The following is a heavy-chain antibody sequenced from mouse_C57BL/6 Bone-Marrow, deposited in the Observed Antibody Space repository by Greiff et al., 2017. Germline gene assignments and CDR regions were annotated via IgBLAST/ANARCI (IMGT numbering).Heavy chain of an antibody. CDR3: ARSHGTWFAY. CDR2: INPNNGGT. CDR1: GYTFTDYY. V-gene: IGHV1-26*01. Sequence: EVKLQQSGPELVKPGASVKISCKASGYTFTDYYMNWVKQSHGKSLEWIGDINPNNGGTSYNQKFKGKATLTVDKSSSTAYMELRSLTSEDSAFYYCARSHGTWFAYWGQGTLVTVSA. D-gene: IGHD4-1*01. J-gene: IGHJ3*01.